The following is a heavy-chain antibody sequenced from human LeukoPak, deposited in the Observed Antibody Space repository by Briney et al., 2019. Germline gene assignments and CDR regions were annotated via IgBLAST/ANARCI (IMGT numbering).Heavy chain of an antibody. Sequence: GGSLRLPCAGTGFTFNNYWMNWVRQAPGKGLEWVANIKEDGSQIYYVDSVKGRFTIFRDNAKNSVYLQMNSLRAEDTAVYYCAGSSGWLFDYWGQGTLVAVSS. J-gene: IGHJ4*02. D-gene: IGHD6-19*01. CDR2: IKEDGSQI. CDR3: AGSSGWLFDY. V-gene: IGHV3-7*01. CDR1: GFTFNNYW.